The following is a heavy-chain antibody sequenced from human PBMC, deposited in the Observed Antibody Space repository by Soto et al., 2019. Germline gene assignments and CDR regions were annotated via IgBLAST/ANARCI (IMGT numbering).Heavy chain of an antibody. CDR3: ARDFAYFDS. CDR2: INHSGST. J-gene: IGHJ4*02. Sequence: PSETLSLTCAVYGGSFSGYYWSWIRQPPGKGLEWIGEINHSGSTNYNPSLKSRVTISMDTSKNQFSLNLDSVTAADTAVYFCARDFAYFDSWGQGTLVT. D-gene: IGHD3-3*01. V-gene: IGHV4-34*01. CDR1: GGSFSGYY.